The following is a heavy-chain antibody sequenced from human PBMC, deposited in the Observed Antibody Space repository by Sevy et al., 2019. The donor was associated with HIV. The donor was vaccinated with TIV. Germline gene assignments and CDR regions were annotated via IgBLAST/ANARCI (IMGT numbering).Heavy chain of an antibody. V-gene: IGHV4-38-2*02. Sequence: SETLSLTCTVSGYSISTGYYWGWIRQPPGKGLEWIGNIHQSGSTYYNPSLKSRITISVDTSKNQFSLKLSSVTAADTAVYYCARGFLLRYYYYGMDVWGQGTTVTVSS. CDR1: GYSISTGYY. D-gene: IGHD2-21*01. J-gene: IGHJ6*02. CDR3: ARGFLLRYYYYGMDV. CDR2: IHQSGST.